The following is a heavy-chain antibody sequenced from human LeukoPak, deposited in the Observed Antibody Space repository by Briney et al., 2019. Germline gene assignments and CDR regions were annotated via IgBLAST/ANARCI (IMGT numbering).Heavy chain of an antibody. D-gene: IGHD4-23*01. CDR3: AKGDYGGKDRPYYFDY. CDR1: GFTFSSYS. V-gene: IGHV3-23*01. Sequence: GGSLRLSCAASGFTFSSYSMNWVRQAPGKGLEWVSAISGSGGSTYYADSVKGRFTISRDNSKNTLYLQMNSLRAEDTAVYYCAKGDYGGKDRPYYFDYWGQGTLVTVSS. J-gene: IGHJ4*02. CDR2: ISGSGGST.